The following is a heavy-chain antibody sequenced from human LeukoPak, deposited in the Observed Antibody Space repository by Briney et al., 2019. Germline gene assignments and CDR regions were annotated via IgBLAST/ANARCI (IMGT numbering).Heavy chain of an antibody. CDR3: AREGAAAAGASFDY. CDR2: ISSSSSYI. J-gene: IGHJ4*02. V-gene: IGHV3-21*01. CDR1: GFTFSSYS. D-gene: IGHD6-13*01. Sequence: GGSLRLSCAASGFTFSSYSMNWVRQAPGKGLEWVSSISSSSSYIYYADLVKGGFTISRDNAKNSLYLQMNSLRAEDTAVYYCAREGAAAAGASFDYWGQGTLVTVSS.